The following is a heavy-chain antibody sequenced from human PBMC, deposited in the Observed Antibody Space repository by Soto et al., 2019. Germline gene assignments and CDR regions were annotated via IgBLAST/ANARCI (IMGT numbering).Heavy chain of an antibody. CDR2: FDPEDGET. CDR1: GYTLTELS. V-gene: IGHV1-24*01. CDR3: ATVLAAAAASAY. Sequence: ASVKASCKVSGYTLTELSMHWVRQAPGKGLEWMGGFDPEDGETIYAQKFQGRVTMTEDTSTDTAYMELSSLRSEDTAVYYCATVLAAAAASAYWGQGMLVTVSA. J-gene: IGHJ1*01. D-gene: IGHD6-13*01.